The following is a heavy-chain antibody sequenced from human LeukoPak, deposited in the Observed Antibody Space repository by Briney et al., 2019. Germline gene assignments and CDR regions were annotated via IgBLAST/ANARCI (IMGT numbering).Heavy chain of an antibody. Sequence: GGSLRLSCAASGFTFSSYEMNWVRQAPGKGLEWVSYISSSGSTIYYADSVKGRFTISRDNAKNSLYLQMNSLRAEDTAVYYCARDPGVQWIQLWLRNYYYYYMDVWGKGTTVTVSS. V-gene: IGHV3-48*03. J-gene: IGHJ6*03. CDR3: ARDPGVQWIQLWLRNYYYYYMDV. D-gene: IGHD5-18*01. CDR1: GFTFSSYE. CDR2: ISSSGSTI.